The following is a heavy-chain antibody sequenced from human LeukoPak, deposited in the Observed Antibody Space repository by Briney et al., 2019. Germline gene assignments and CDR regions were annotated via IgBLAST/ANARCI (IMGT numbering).Heavy chain of an antibody. V-gene: IGHV1-2*02. D-gene: IGHD6-19*01. Sequence: GASVKVSCKASGYTFTGYYMHWVRQAPGQALEWMGWINPNSGGTNYAQKFQGRVTMTRDTSISTAYMELSRLRSDDTAVYYCASYISGWGYYFDYWGQGTLVTVSS. CDR3: ASYISGWGYYFDY. J-gene: IGHJ4*02. CDR2: INPNSGGT. CDR1: GYTFTGYY.